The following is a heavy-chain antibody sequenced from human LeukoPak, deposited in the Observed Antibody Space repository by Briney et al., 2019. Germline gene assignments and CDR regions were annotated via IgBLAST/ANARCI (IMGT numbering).Heavy chain of an antibody. V-gene: IGHV4-59*01. Sequence: PSETLSLTCTVSGGSISSYYWSWIRQPPGKGLEWIGYIHYSGTSSYNPSLKSRVTISVDTSKNQFSLKMSSVTAADTAVYYCAKSNGYGLVDIWGQGTMVTVSS. CDR2: IHYSGTS. D-gene: IGHD3-10*01. CDR3: AKSNGYGLVDI. CDR1: GGSISSYY. J-gene: IGHJ3*02.